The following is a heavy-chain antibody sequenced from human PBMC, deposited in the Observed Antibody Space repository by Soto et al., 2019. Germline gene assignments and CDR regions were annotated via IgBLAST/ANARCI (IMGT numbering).Heavy chain of an antibody. CDR2: IKQDGSEK. CDR1: GFTFSSYW. CDR3: ARAITIFGVVIRYFDL. J-gene: IGHJ2*01. V-gene: IGHV3-7*01. Sequence: GGSLRLSCAASGFTFSSYWMSWARQAPGKGLEWVANIKQDGSEKYYVDSVKGRFTISRDNAKNSLYLQMNSLRAEDTAVYYCARAITIFGVVIRYFDLWGRGTLVTAPQ. D-gene: IGHD3-3*01.